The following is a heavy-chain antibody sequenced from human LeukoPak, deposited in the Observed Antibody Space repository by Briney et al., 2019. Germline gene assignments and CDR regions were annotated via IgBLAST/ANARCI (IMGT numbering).Heavy chain of an antibody. J-gene: IGHJ4*02. V-gene: IGHV4-59*08. CDR1: GGSISGYY. CDR3: ARLASSGWSHCDY. CDR2: IYYSGST. Sequence: SETLSLTCTVSGGSISGYYWSWIRQPPGKGPEWIGYIYYSGSTNYNPSLKSRVTISVDTSKNQFSLQMNSVTAADTAVYYCARLASSGWSHCDYWGQRTLVTVSS. D-gene: IGHD6-19*01.